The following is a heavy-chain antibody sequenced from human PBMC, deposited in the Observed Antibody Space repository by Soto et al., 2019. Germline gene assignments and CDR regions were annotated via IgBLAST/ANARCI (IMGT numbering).Heavy chain of an antibody. CDR3: AKGPPRMCYCDSSGPPPDY. V-gene: IGHV3-23*01. CDR2: ISGSGGST. Sequence: GGSLRLSCAASGFTFSSYAMSWVRQAPGKGMEWVSAISGSGGSTYYADSVKGRFTISRDNSKNTPYLQMNSLSTEDTGVFSCAKGPPRMCYCDSSGPPPDYWGQGALVTVSS. CDR1: GFTFSSYA. J-gene: IGHJ4*02. D-gene: IGHD3-22*01.